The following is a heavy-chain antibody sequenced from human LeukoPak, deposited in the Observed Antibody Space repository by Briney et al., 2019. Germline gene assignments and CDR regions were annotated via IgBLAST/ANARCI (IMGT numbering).Heavy chain of an antibody. CDR1: GGSISSHY. Sequence: SETLSLTCTVSGGSISSHYWSWIRQPPGKGLEWIGYIYYSGSTKFNPSLKSRVTISVDTSKNQFSLKPSSVTAADTAVYYCARGGGVTYYDSTGYLWYFDYWGQGTLVTVSS. D-gene: IGHD3-22*01. CDR2: IYYSGST. V-gene: IGHV4-59*11. J-gene: IGHJ4*02. CDR3: ARGGGVTYYDSTGYLWYFDY.